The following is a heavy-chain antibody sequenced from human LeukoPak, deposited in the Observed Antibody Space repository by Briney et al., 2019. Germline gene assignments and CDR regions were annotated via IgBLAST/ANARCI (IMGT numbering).Heavy chain of an antibody. Sequence: GGSLRLSCAASGFTFSSYAMHWVRQAPGKRLEWVAVISYDGSNKYYADSVKGRFTISRDNSKNTLYLQMNSLRAEDTAVYYCARDLGWASSSMVRVLEGPVGPWGQGTLVTVSS. V-gene: IGHV3-30-3*01. CDR1: GFTFSSYA. J-gene: IGHJ5*02. CDR2: ISYDGSNK. CDR3: ARDLGWASSSMVRVLEGPVGP. D-gene: IGHD3-10*01.